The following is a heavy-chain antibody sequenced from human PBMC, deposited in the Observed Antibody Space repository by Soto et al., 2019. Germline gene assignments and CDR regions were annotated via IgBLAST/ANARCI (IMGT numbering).Heavy chain of an antibody. Sequence: GGSLSLSCAAAGFTFSKYGMHWVRPAPGKGLEWVALIWNDGIRKVYVDSVKGRFTISRDNSKNTLDLQMNNLRDEDTAVYYCARDDDNDANALDYWGPGTLVTVSS. CDR2: IWNDGIRK. J-gene: IGHJ4*02. V-gene: IGHV3-33*01. CDR1: GFTFSKYG. CDR3: ARDDDNDANALDY.